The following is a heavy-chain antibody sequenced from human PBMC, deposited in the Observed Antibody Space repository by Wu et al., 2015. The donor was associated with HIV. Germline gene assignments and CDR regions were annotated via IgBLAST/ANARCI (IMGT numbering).Heavy chain of an antibody. V-gene: IGHV1-2*02. D-gene: IGHD3-10*01. Sequence: QVQLVQSGGEAKKPGASVRVSCQTFGDTFTGYTMHWVRQAPGQGLEWMGWINPNSGDTKYAQNFRGRVTMTRDTSINTAYMDLSSLQSDDTAMYYCARGSWFGDLGKRGYFDHWGQGTLVTVSS. CDR2: INPNSGDT. J-gene: IGHJ4*02. CDR1: GDTFTGYT. CDR3: ARGSWFGDLGKRGYFDH.